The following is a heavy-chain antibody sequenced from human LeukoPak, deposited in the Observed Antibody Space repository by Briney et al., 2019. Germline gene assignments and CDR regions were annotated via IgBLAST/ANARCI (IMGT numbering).Heavy chain of an antibody. V-gene: IGHV3-33*06. D-gene: IGHD4-11*01. J-gene: IGHJ4*02. CDR3: AKDAQRGFDYSNSLAN. CDR2: IWNDGSNQ. Sequence: GGSLRLSCAASKFTFSHYGMHWVRQAPGKGLEWVAVIWNDGSNQYYADSVKGRFTVSRDNSRKTLYLQMNSLRPEDTAVYYCAKDAQRGFDYSNSLANWGQGTLVTVSS. CDR1: KFTFSHYG.